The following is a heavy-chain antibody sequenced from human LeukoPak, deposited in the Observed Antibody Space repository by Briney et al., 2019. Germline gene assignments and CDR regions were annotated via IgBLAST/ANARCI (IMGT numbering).Heavy chain of an antibody. CDR3: ARHRADYYDSSGQYFQH. V-gene: IGHV4-59*08. CDR1: GGSISSYY. Sequence: SETLSLTCTVSGGSISSYYWSWIRQPPGKGLEWIGYIYYRGSTNYNPSLKSRVTISVDTSKNQFSLKLSSVTAADTAVYYCARHRADYYDSSGQYFQHWGQGTLVTVSS. D-gene: IGHD3-22*01. CDR2: IYYRGST. J-gene: IGHJ1*01.